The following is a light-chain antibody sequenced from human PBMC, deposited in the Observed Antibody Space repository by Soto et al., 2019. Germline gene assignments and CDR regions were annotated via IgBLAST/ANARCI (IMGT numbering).Light chain of an antibody. V-gene: IGKV1-33*01. Sequence: DIQMTQSPSSLSASVGDRVTITCQASHDITSFLNWYQHKPGRAPKLLIYDASILEAGVPTRFSGSGSGTHFTLTISSLQPEDFATYYCQQLNSYPYTFGQGTKLEI. J-gene: IGKJ2*01. CDR3: QQLNSYPYT. CDR1: HDITSF. CDR2: DAS.